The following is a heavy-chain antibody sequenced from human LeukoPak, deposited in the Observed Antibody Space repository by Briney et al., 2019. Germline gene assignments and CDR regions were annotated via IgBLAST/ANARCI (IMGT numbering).Heavy chain of an antibody. CDR3: ARGIGPGQPFDY. Sequence: GRSLRLSCGASGFTFSPYAIHWVRQAPGKGPEWVSVISSDGTRQYYADSVKGRFTISRDNSMNTLYLQMNSLRAEDTAVYACARGIGPGQPFDYWGQGTLVTVSS. J-gene: IGHJ4*02. D-gene: IGHD3-10*01. CDR1: GFTFSPYA. CDR2: ISSDGTRQ. V-gene: IGHV3-30-3*01.